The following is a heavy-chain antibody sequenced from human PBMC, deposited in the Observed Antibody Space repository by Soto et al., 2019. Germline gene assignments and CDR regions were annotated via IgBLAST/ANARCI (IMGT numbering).Heavy chain of an antibody. CDR2: ISYDGSNK. CDR3: AKDRVEQQLVRSGMDV. J-gene: IGHJ6*02. Sequence: ESGGGVVQPGRSLRLSCAAAGFTFSSYGMHWVRQAPGKGLEWVAVISYDGSNKYYADSVKGRFTISRDNSKNTLYLQMNSLRAEDTAVYYCAKDRVEQQLVRSGMDVWGQGTTVTVSS. D-gene: IGHD6-13*01. CDR1: GFTFSSYG. V-gene: IGHV3-30*18.